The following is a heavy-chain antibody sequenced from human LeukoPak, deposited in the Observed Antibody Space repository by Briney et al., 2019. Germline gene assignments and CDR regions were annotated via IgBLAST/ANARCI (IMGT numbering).Heavy chain of an antibody. CDR3: ARRLGYCSGGSCGDFDY. J-gene: IGHJ4*02. Sequence: GESLKSSCKGSGYSFTSYWIGWVRQMARKGPEWRGIIYPGDSDTRYSPSFQGQVTISADKSISNAYLQWSSLKASDTAMYYCARRLGYCSGGSCGDFDYWGQGTLVTVSS. CDR2: IYPGDSDT. CDR1: GYSFTSYW. D-gene: IGHD2-15*01. V-gene: IGHV5-51*01.